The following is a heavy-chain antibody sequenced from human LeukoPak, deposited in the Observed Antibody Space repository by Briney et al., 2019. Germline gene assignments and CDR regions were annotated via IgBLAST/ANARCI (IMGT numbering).Heavy chain of an antibody. V-gene: IGHV3-23*01. J-gene: IGHJ4*02. CDR2: ISGSGGDT. CDR3: AKDTLLLLY. Sequence: GGSLRLSCAASGFTFSSYAMSWVRQAPGKGLEWVSAISGSGGDTYYADSVKGRFTISRDNAKNTLYLQMNSLGADDTAVYYCAKDTLLLLYWGQGTLVTVSS. D-gene: IGHD3-22*01. CDR1: GFTFSSYA.